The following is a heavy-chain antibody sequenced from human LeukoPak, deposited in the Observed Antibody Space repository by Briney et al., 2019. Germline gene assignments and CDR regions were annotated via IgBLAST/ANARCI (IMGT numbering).Heavy chain of an antibody. CDR1: GGSISSSSYY. J-gene: IGHJ4*02. D-gene: IGHD5-18*01. V-gene: IGHV4-39*01. CDR2: IYYSGST. CDR3: ARLPARYSYGYDY. Sequence: SETLSLTCTVSGGSISSSSYYWGWIRQPPGKGLEWIGSIYYSGSTYYNPSLKSRVTISVDTSKNQFSLKLSSVTAADTAVYYCARLPARYSYGYDYWGQGTLVTVSS.